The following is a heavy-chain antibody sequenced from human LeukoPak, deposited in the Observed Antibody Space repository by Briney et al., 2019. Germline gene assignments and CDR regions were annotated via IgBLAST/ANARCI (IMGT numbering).Heavy chain of an antibody. V-gene: IGHV4-34*01. J-gene: IGHJ6*03. CDR2: INHSGST. D-gene: IGHD3-9*01. CDR3: ARAYYDILTGPDMDV. Sequence: SETLSLTCAVYGGSFSGYYWSWIRQPPGKGLEWIGEINHSGSTNYNPSLKSRVTISVDTSKNQFSLKLSSVIAADTAVYYCARAYYDILTGPDMDVWGKGTTVTVSS. CDR1: GGSFSGYY.